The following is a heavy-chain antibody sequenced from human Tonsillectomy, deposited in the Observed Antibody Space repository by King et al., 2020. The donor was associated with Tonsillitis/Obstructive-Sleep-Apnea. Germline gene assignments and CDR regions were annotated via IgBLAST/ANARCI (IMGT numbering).Heavy chain of an antibody. CDR2: ISGNSGSI. CDR1: GFTFDDYA. D-gene: IGHD2-2*01. V-gene: IGHV3-9*01. CDR3: AKDIPHGDCSSTRCYHRRFDY. Sequence: VQLVESGGGLVQPGRSLRLSCAASGFTFDDYAMHWVRQAPGKGLEWVSGISGNSGSIGYADSVKGRFTISRDNAKNSLYLQMNSLRAEDTAFYYCAKDIPHGDCSSTRCYHRRFDYWGQGTLVTVSS. J-gene: IGHJ4*02.